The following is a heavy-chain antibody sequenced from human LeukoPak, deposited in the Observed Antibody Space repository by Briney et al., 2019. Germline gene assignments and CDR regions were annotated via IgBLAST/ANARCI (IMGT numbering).Heavy chain of an antibody. J-gene: IGHJ6*03. CDR3: ARIGPGNDFWSARGPQDMDV. V-gene: IGHV1-69*05. Sequence: SVKVSCKASGGTFSSYAISWVRQAPGQGLEWMGGIIPIFGTANYARKFQGRVTITTDESTSTAYMELSSLRSEDTAVYYCARIGPGNDFWSARGPQDMDVWGKGTTVTVSS. CDR2: IIPIFGTA. CDR1: GGTFSSYA. D-gene: IGHD3-3*01.